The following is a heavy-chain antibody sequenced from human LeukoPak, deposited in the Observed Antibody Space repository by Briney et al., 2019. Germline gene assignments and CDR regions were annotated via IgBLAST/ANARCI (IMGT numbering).Heavy chain of an antibody. CDR2: ISYDGSNK. D-gene: IGHD3-16*02. Sequence: PGGSLRLSCAASGFTFSSYAMHWVRQAPGKGLERVAVISYDGSNKYYADSVKGRFTISRDNAKNSLYLQMNSLSAEDTAVYYCARLSVDAFDIWGQGTMVTVSS. CDR3: ARLSVDAFDI. CDR1: GFTFSSYA. J-gene: IGHJ3*02. V-gene: IGHV3-30*04.